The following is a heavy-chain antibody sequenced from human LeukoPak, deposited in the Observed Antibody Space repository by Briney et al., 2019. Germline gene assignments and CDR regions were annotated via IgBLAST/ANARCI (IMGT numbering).Heavy chain of an antibody. CDR2: IKQDGSEK. D-gene: IGHD3-3*01. CDR1: GFTFSSYW. Sequence: GGSLRLSCAASGFTFSSYWMSWVRQAPGKGLEWVANIKQDGSEKYYVDSVKGRFTISRDNAKNSLYLQMNSLRAEDTAVYYCARVPSALEWSLFDYWGQGTLVTVSS. CDR3: ARVPSALEWSLFDY. V-gene: IGHV3-7*01. J-gene: IGHJ4*02.